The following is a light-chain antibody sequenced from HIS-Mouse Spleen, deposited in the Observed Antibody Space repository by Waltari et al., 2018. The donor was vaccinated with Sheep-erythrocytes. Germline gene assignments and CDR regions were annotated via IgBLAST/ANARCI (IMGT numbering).Light chain of an antibody. CDR1: QGISSY. Sequence: DIQLTQSPSFLSASVGDRVTITCRASQGISSYLDWYQQKPGKAPKLLIYAASTLQSGVPSRFSGSGSGTEFTLTISSLQPEDFATYYCQQLNSYPHTFGQGTKLEIK. CDR3: QQLNSYPHT. J-gene: IGKJ2*01. CDR2: AAS. V-gene: IGKV1-9*01.